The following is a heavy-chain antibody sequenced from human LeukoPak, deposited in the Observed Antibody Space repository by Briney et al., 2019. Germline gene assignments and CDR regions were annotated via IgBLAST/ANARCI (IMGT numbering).Heavy chain of an antibody. V-gene: IGHV4-59*01. J-gene: IGHJ5*02. D-gene: IGHD3-10*01. CDR3: ARGGYYGSGNDFRFDP. CDR2: IYNSGST. CDR1: GGSISNYY. Sequence: PSETLSLTCTVSGGSISNYYWSWIRQPPGKGLEWIGYIYNSGSTNYNPSLKSRVTISVDTSKNQFSLKLSSVTAADTAIYYCARGGYYGSGNDFRFDPWGQGTLVTVSS.